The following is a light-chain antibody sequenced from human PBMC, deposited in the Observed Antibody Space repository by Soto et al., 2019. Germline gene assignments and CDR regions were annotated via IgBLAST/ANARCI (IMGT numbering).Light chain of an antibody. CDR3: QQYYDIPFT. V-gene: IGKV4-1*01. CDR2: WAS. CDR1: QSVLSYSNTKTY. J-gene: IGKJ2*01. Sequence: DIVMTQSPDTLAVSLGERDTINCRSSQSVLSYSNTKTYFAWYQQQLGQPPKVLISWASTRESGVPDRFSGSWSGTDFTLTISSLQPEDVAVYDCQQYYDIPFTFGQGTKLEI.